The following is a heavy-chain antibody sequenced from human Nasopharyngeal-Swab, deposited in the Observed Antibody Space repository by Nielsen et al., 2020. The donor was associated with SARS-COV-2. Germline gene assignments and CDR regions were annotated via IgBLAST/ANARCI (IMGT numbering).Heavy chain of an antibody. Sequence: SETLSLTCAVYGGSFSGYYWSWIRQPPGKGLEWIGEIYHSGSTNYNPSLKSRVTISVDTSKNQFSLKLSSVTAADTAVYYCARVPPIAVAGKGVDVWGQGTTVTVSS. CDR1: GGSFSGYY. CDR2: IYHSGST. J-gene: IGHJ6*02. V-gene: IGHV4-34*01. D-gene: IGHD6-19*01. CDR3: ARVPPIAVAGKGVDV.